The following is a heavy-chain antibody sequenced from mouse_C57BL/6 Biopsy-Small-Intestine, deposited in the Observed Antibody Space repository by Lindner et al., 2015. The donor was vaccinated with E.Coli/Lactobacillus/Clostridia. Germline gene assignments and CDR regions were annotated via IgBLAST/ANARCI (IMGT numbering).Heavy chain of an antibody. CDR2: IDPANGNT. Sequence: QESGAELVRPGASVKLSCTASGFNIKDDYMHWVKQRPEQGLEWIGRIDPANGNTKYAPKFQDKATITADTSSNTAYLQLSSLTSEDTAVYYCASYDYDYWYFDVWGAGTTVTVSS. CDR3: ASYDYDYWYFDV. D-gene: IGHD2-4*01. CDR1: GFNIKDDY. V-gene: IGHV14-3*01. J-gene: IGHJ1*01.